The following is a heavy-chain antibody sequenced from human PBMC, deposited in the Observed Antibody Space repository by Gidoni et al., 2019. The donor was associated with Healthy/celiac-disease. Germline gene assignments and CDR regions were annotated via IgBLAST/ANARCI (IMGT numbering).Heavy chain of an antibody. V-gene: IGHV3-20*04. CDR1: GFSFDDFA. CDR2: IDWNGGRT. Sequence: EEQLVESGGGVVRPGGSLRLSCAASGFSFDDFAMSWVRQVPGKGLEWVSDIDWNGGRTGYVDSVKGRFTISRDNAKNSLYLEMNSLRAEDTALYYCARGGSGNFYNRYYGMDVWGQGTTVTVSS. J-gene: IGHJ6*02. D-gene: IGHD3-10*01. CDR3: ARGGSGNFYNRYYGMDV.